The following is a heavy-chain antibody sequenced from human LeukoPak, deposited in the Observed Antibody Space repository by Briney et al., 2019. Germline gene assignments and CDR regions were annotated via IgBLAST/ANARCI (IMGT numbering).Heavy chain of an antibody. Sequence: GASVKVSCKASGGTFSSYAISWVRQAPGQGLEWLGWINPNSGDTNYAQKFQGRVTLTRDTSIRTAYMEVNSLRSDDTAVYYCARASGYCTSTSCPDMDYWGQGTLVTVSS. J-gene: IGHJ4*02. CDR2: INPNSGDT. V-gene: IGHV1-2*02. CDR3: ARASGYCTSTSCPDMDY. CDR1: GGTFSSYA. D-gene: IGHD2-2*01.